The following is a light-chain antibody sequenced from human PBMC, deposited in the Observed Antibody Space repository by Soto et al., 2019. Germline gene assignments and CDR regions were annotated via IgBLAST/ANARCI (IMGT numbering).Light chain of an antibody. CDR3: SSYAGHSVI. J-gene: IGLJ2*01. CDR2: EVS. Sequence: QSALTQPPSASGSPGQSVTISRTGTSSDVGRYNFVSWYQQHPGKAPKLMISEVSKRPSGVPDRFSGSKSGNTASLTVSGLQGEDEADYCCSSYAGHSVIFGGGTKLTVL. V-gene: IGLV2-8*01. CDR1: SSDVGRYNF.